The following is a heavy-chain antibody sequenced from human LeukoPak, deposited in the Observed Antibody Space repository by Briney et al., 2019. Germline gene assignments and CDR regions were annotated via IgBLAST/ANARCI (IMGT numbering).Heavy chain of an antibody. V-gene: IGHV4-39*07. CDR1: GGSISSSSYY. CDR2: IYYSGST. CDR3: AREVQTLIVDKYYFDY. Sequence: NTSETLSLTCTVSGGSISSSSYYWGWIRQPPGKGLEWIGSIYYSGSTYYNPSLKSRVTISVDTSKNQFSLKLSSVTAADTAVYYCAREVQTLIVDKYYFDYWGQGTLVTVSS. D-gene: IGHD1-26*01. J-gene: IGHJ4*02.